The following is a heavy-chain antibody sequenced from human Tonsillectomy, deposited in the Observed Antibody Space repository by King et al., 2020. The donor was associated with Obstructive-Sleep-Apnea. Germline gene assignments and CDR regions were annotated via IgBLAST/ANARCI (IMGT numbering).Heavy chain of an antibody. J-gene: IGHJ4*02. CDR1: GFTFSSDA. V-gene: IGHV3-64*01. Sequence: VQLVESGGGLVQRGGSLRLSCSASGFTFSSDAMHWVHQAPGKGLEYGSAISSNGGSTDYANSVKGSFTISRDNSKNTLYLQMGSLRAEDTAVYYCARDKARVGAIDYWGQRTRVTVSS. CDR2: ISSNGGST. CDR3: ARDKARVGAIDY. D-gene: IGHD1-26*01.